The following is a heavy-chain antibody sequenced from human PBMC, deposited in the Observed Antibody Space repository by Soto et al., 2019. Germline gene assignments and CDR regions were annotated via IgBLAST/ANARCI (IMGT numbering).Heavy chain of an antibody. CDR1: GGSISSYY. Sequence: SETLSLTCTVSGGSISSYYWSWIRQPPGKGLEWIGYIYYSGSTNYNPSLKSRVTISVDTSKNQFSLKLSSVTAADTAVYYCARSPQTEWELLGPFDYWGQGTLVTVSS. J-gene: IGHJ4*02. CDR3: ARSPQTEWELLGPFDY. V-gene: IGHV4-59*01. D-gene: IGHD1-26*01. CDR2: IYYSGST.